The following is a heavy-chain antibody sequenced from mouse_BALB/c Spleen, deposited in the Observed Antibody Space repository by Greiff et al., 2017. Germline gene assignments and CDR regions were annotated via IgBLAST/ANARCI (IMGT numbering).Heavy chain of an antibody. J-gene: IGHJ4*01. CDR2: ISSGSSTI. CDR1: GFTFSSFG. V-gene: IGHV5-17*02. Sequence: EVQLVESGGGLVKPGGSLKLSCAASGFTFSSFGMHWVRQAPEKGLEWVAYISSGSSTIYYADTVKGRFTISRDNPKNTLFLQMTSLRSEDTAMYYCAREGEVYYAMDFWGQGTSVTVSS. CDR3: AREGEVYYAMDF. D-gene: IGHD2-13*01.